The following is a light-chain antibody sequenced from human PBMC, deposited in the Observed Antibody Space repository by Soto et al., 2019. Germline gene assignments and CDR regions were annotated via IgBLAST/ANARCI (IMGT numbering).Light chain of an antibody. CDR2: EVS. V-gene: IGLV2-14*01. J-gene: IGLJ1*01. Sequence: QSVLTQPASVSGSPGQSITISCTGSRSDVGGYNYVSWYQQLPGKAPKVMIYEVSRRPSGVSNRFSGSKSGNTASLTISGLQTEDEADYYCSSYTSSNTYVFGTGTKVTAL. CDR3: SSYTSSNTYV. CDR1: RSDVGGYNY.